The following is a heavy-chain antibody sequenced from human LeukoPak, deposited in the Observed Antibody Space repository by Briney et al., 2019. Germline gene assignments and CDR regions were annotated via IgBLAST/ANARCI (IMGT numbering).Heavy chain of an antibody. V-gene: IGHV4-39*01. CDR3: ATSPKTIFGVVPNWFDP. J-gene: IGHJ5*02. D-gene: IGHD3-3*01. CDR2: IYYGGNT. Sequence: SETLSLTCTVSGDSISTGSYYWGWIRQPPGKGLEWIGAIYYGGNTYYNPSLKSRVTIFVGTSKNQFSLELSSVTAADTAMYYCATSPKTIFGVVPNWFDPWGQGTLVTVSS. CDR1: GDSISTGSYY.